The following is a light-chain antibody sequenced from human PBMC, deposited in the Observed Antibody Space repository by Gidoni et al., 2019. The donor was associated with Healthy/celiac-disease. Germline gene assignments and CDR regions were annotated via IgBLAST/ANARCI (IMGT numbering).Light chain of an antibody. Sequence: SYVLTQPPSVSVAPGKTARITCGGNNIGSKSLHWYQQKQGQAPVLVIYYDSDRPSGIPERFSGSNSGNTATLTISRVEAGDEADYYCQVWDSSSDHYVFGTGTKVTVL. CDR2: YDS. CDR3: QVWDSSSDHYV. J-gene: IGLJ1*01. CDR1: NIGSKS. V-gene: IGLV3-21*04.